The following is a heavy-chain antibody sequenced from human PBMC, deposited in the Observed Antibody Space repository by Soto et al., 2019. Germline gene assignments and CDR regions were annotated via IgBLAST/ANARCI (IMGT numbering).Heavy chain of an antibody. J-gene: IGHJ4*02. CDR3: ARDQEGAGYFDY. Sequence: GGSLRLSCAASGFTFSSYAMHWVRQAPGKGLEWVAVISYDGSNKYYADSVKGRFTISRDNSKNTLYLQMNSLRAEDTAVYYCARDQEGAGYFDYWGQGTLVTVSS. V-gene: IGHV3-30-3*01. CDR1: GFTFSSYA. D-gene: IGHD3-10*01. CDR2: ISYDGSNK.